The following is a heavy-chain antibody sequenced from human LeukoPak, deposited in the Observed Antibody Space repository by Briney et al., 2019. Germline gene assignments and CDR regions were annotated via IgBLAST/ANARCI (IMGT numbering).Heavy chain of an antibody. J-gene: IGHJ4*02. CDR1: GFTFSTYG. V-gene: IGHV3-23*01. Sequence: GGSLRLSCGASGFTFSTYGMSWVRQAPGKGLEWVSAISGSGGNTYYADSVKGRFTISRDNSKNTLYLQMNGLRAEDTAVYYCARGACWSGGSCYPVYFDYWGQGTLVTVSS. CDR3: ARGACWSGGSCYPVYFDY. CDR2: ISGSGGNT. D-gene: IGHD2-15*01.